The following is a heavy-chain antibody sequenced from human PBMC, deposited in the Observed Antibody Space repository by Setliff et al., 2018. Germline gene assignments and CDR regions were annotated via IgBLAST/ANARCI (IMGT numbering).Heavy chain of an antibody. CDR1: GSIFTKYA. D-gene: IGHD3-22*01. J-gene: IGHJ6*03. CDR2: ISGRDSST. Sequence: PGGSLRLSCAASGSIFTKYAMSWVRLAPGKGLEWVSAISGRDSSTYYADSVKGRFTISRDNSKNTLYLQMNSLRAEDTAVYFCAREGGGYSYDTSGYYYDYYYYYYMDVWGKGTTVTVSS. V-gene: IGHV3-23*01. CDR3: AREGGGYSYDTSGYYYDYYYYYYMDV.